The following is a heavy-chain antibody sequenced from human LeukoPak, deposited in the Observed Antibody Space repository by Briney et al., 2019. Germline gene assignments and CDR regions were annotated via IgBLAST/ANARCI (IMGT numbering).Heavy chain of an antibody. CDR1: GGSLSDYY. J-gene: IGHJ5*02. Sequence: SETPSLTCTVSGGSLSDYYWTWIRQSPGKGLEFIGYIYASGATTYNPSLKSRVTMSVDTSKNQFSLKLSSVTAADTAVYYCARQVYNNWFDPWGQGTLVTVSS. CDR2: IYASGAT. D-gene: IGHD5/OR15-5a*01. CDR3: ARQVYNNWFDP. V-gene: IGHV4-4*09.